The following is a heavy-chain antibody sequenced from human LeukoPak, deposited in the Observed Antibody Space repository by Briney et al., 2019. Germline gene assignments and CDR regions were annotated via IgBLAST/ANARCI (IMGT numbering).Heavy chain of an antibody. V-gene: IGHV3-48*03. D-gene: IGHD6-19*01. Sequence: GGSLRLSCAASGFTFSSYEMNWVRQAPGKGLEWVSYISSSGSTMYYADSVKGRFTISRDNAKKSLDLQMNSLRAEDTAVYYCASSYSSDWYSSWIDYWGQGTLVTVSS. CDR2: ISSSGSTM. J-gene: IGHJ4*02. CDR1: GFTFSSYE. CDR3: ASSYSSDWYSSWIDY.